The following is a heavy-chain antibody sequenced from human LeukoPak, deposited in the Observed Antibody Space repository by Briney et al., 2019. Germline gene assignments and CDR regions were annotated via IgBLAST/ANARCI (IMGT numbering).Heavy chain of an antibody. CDR2: IYYSGST. Sequence: PSETLSLTCTVSGGSISSYYWSWIRQPPGKGLEWIGYIYYSGSTNYNPSLKSRVTISVDTSKNQFSLKLSSVTAADTAAYYCARGTVAVAGYYFDYWGQGTLVTVSS. D-gene: IGHD6-19*01. CDR1: GGSISSYY. J-gene: IGHJ4*02. CDR3: ARGTVAVAGYYFDY. V-gene: IGHV4-59*01.